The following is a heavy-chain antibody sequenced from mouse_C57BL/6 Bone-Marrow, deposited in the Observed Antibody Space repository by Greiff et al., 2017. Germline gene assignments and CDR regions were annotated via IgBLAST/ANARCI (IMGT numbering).Heavy chain of an antibody. D-gene: IGHD4-1*01. CDR3: AILGPDY. J-gene: IGHJ2*01. CDR1: GYTFTSYW. CDR2: IHPNSGST. V-gene: IGHV1-64*01. Sequence: QVQLQQPGAELVKPGASVKLSCKASGYTFTSYWMHWVKQRPGQGLEWIGMIHPNSGSTNYNENFKSKATLTVNKSSSTAYLQLSSLTTEDSAVYYCAILGPDYWGQGTTLTVSS.